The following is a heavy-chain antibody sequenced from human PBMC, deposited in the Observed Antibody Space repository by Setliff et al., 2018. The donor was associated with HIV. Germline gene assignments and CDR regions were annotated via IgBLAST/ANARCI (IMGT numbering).Heavy chain of an antibody. CDR1: GFFFNKAW. V-gene: IGHV3-15*01. Sequence: TGGSLRLSCAAYGFFFNKAWMSWVRQAPGKGLEWVGRIKSKIDGGTIDYAAPLKGRFTISRDDPKHTLFLQLNSLKIEDTAVYYCATDPFAPDYDVSTGVPLYAWGQGTTVTVSS. CDR3: ATDPFAPDYDVSTGVPLYA. J-gene: IGHJ6*02. D-gene: IGHD3-9*01. CDR2: IKSKIDGGTI.